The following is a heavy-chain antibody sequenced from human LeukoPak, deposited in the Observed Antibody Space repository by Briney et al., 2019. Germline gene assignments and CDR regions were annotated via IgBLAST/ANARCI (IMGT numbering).Heavy chain of an antibody. CDR2: ISSSSRTI. V-gene: IGHV3-48*01. J-gene: IGHJ3*02. CDR1: GFTFSSYS. D-gene: IGHD3-16*01. CDR3: ARGVRDAFDI. Sequence: GGSLRLSCAASGFTFSSYSMNWVRQAPGKGLEWVSYISSSSRTIYYADSVKGRFTISRDNAKNSLYLQMNSLRTEDTAVYYCARGVRDAFDIWGQGTMVTISS.